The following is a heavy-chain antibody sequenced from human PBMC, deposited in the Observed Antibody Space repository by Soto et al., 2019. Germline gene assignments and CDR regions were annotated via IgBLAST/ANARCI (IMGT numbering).Heavy chain of an antibody. V-gene: IGHV3-21*01. CDR1: GFRLSRNN. J-gene: IGHJ5*02. CDR3: ASEGAAIDWFDP. Sequence: LRLSCAVSGFRLSRNNIKWARQAPGKGLEWVSSIGGISSHIYYAESLKGRLPISRDNAKNSLYVQMNSLRGEDTAVYYCASEGAAIDWFDPWGQGTLVTVYS. CDR2: IGGISSHI.